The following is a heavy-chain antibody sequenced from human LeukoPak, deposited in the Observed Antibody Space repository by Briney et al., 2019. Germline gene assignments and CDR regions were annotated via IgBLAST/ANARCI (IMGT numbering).Heavy chain of an antibody. D-gene: IGHD6-19*01. J-gene: IGHJ2*01. CDR2: ISGSGDGT. CDR1: GFTFTSYA. Sequence: GGSLRLSCAGSGFTFTSYAMSWVRQAPGKGLEWVSAISGSGDGTYYTNSVKGRFTISRDNFNYTLHLQMNSLRTEDTAIYYCAKPHRSIVVAGTNWYFDLWGRGTLVTVSS. V-gene: IGHV3-23*01. CDR3: AKPHRSIVVAGTNWYFDL.